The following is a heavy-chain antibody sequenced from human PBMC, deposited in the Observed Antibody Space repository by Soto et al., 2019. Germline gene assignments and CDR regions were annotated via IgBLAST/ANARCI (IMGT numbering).Heavy chain of an antibody. CDR1: GFSLTTGGVA. Sequence: QITLKESGPTLVKPTQTLTLTCTFSGFSLTTGGVAGGWIRQPPGKALEWLALIYWDYDKRYSPSLKSRLSIAKDTSNNQVVHTMENMDPVDTATYSCAHSECSRADCYSRWYFRLWGRGTLVTVSS. J-gene: IGHJ2*01. CDR3: AHSECSRADCYSRWYFRL. CDR2: IYWDYDK. D-gene: IGHD2-15*01. V-gene: IGHV2-5*02.